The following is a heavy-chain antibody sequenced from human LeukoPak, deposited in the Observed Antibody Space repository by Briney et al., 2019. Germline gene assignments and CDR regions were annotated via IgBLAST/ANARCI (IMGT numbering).Heavy chain of an antibody. CDR1: GFTFSSYA. CDR2: ISSSSSYI. J-gene: IGHJ4*02. CDR3: AREPIAARRRFRNEYGDYFDY. V-gene: IGHV3-21*01. D-gene: IGHD6-6*01. Sequence: GGSLRLSCAASGFTFSSYAMSWVRQAPGKGLEWVSSISSSSSYIYYADSMKGRFTISRDNAKNSLYLQMNSLRAEDTAVYYCAREPIAARRRFRNEYGDYFDYWGQGTLVTVSS.